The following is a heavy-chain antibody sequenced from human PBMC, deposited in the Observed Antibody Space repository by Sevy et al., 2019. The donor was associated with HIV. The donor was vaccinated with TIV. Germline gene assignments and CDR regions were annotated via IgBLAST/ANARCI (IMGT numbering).Heavy chain of an antibody. Sequence: SETLSLTCTVSGGSITSLYWGWIRQPPGKGLEWIANIYYNGNTNYNPSLKSRVSISLDTSKNQFSLRLSSVTAADTAIYYSAFANARGRGCSWGQGTLVSGSS. V-gene: IGHV4-59*08. CDR3: AFANARGRGCS. CDR2: IYYNGNT. J-gene: IGHJ5*02. D-gene: IGHD6-19*01. CDR1: GGSITSLY.